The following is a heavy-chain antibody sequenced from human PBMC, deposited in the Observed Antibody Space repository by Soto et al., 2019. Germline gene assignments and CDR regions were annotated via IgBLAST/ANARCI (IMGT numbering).Heavy chain of an antibody. CDR2: TYYRSKWYN. Sequence: SQTLSLTCAISGDSVSSNSAAWNWIRQSPSRGLEWLGRTYYRSKWYNDYAVSVKSRITINPDTSKNQFSLQLNSVTPEDTAVYYCARVGGDPFGYYYGMDVWGQGTTVTVSS. CDR1: GDSVSSNSAA. J-gene: IGHJ6*02. CDR3: ARVGGDPFGYYYGMDV. D-gene: IGHD2-21*02. V-gene: IGHV6-1*01.